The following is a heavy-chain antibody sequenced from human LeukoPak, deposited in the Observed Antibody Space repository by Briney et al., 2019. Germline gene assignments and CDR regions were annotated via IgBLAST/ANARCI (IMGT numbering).Heavy chain of an antibody. CDR2: IYSSGTI. Sequence: SETLSLTCTVSGGSISSGDYYWSWIRQPPEKGMEWIAYIYSSGTINYNPSLKSRVTMSLDTSKNQFSLKLSSVTAADTAVYYCAVGPTAISINYWGQGTLVTVSS. V-gene: IGHV4-61*08. CDR1: GGSISSGDYY. D-gene: IGHD2-2*02. J-gene: IGHJ4*02. CDR3: AVGPTAISINY.